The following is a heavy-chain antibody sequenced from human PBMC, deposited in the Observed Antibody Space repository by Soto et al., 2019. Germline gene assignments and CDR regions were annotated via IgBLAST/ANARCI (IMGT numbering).Heavy chain of an antibody. CDR1: GFTFSTYW. D-gene: IGHD6-13*01. CDR3: ATGGIGYVRY. Sequence: EVQLVESGGGLVQPGGSLRLSCAASGFTFSTYWMHWVRQAPGKGLEWVSRIKTDGSYTNYADSVKGRFTISRDNAKNTLFLQMVSLGAEDTAVYLCATGGIGYVRYRGQGTLVTVSS. J-gene: IGHJ4*02. V-gene: IGHV3-74*01. CDR2: IKTDGSYT.